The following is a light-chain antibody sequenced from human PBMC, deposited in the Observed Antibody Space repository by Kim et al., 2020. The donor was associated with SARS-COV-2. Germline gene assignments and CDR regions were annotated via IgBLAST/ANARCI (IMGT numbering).Light chain of an antibody. Sequence: SPEQTPPLSCRPSQSVSSNFAWYQQKPGQAPRLLFYGASTTATGIPARFSGRRSGTEFTLTISSLQSEDFAVYYCQQYNNWPSLTFGGGTKVDIK. CDR1: QSVSSN. V-gene: IGKV3D-15*01. J-gene: IGKJ4*01. CDR3: QQYNNWPSLT. CDR2: GAS.